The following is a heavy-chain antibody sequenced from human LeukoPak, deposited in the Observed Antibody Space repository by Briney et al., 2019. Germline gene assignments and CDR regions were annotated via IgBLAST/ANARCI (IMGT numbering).Heavy chain of an antibody. Sequence: PSETLSLTCTVSGGSISSYYWGWIRQPPGKGLEWIGYIYYSGSTNYNPSLKSRVTISVDTSKNQFSLKLSSVTAADTAVYYCANLGRGSAGCSSTSCSSWFAPWGQGILVTVSS. J-gene: IGHJ5*02. CDR3: ANLGRGSAGCSSTSCSSWFAP. V-gene: IGHV4-59*01. D-gene: IGHD2-2*01. CDR2: IYYSGST. CDR1: GGSISSYY.